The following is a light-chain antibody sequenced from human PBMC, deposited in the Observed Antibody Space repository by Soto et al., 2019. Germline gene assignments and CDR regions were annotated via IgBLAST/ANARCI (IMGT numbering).Light chain of an antibody. CDR3: QQGSFTLT. J-gene: IGKJ4*01. V-gene: IGKV1-39*01. CDR2: GAS. Sequence: DIEMTQSPSTLSASVGDRVTITCRASQSISTYLNWYQQKLGKAPKLLTSGASSSQGGVPSRFSGSGSGTDFTLTISSLQPEDFATYYCQQGSFTLTFGGGTKVDIK. CDR1: QSISTY.